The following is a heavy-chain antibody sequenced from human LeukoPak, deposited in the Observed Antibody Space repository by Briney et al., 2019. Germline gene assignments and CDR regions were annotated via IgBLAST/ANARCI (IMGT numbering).Heavy chain of an antibody. D-gene: IGHD3-22*01. J-gene: IGHJ6*02. CDR2: ITGGGDNI. V-gene: IGHV3-23*01. CDR3: ARARPWDSSRSYYFGMDV. Sequence: GGSLRLSCAASGFTFSSFPMSWVRQAPGKGLEWVSAITGGGDNIYYADSVKGRFSISRDNSKNTLYLQMNTLRVEDRAVYYCARARPWDSSRSYYFGMDVWGHGTTVTVSS. CDR1: GFTFSSFP.